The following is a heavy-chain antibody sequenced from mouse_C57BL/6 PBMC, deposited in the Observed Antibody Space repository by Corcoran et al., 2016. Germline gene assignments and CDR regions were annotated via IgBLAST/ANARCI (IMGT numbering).Heavy chain of an antibody. V-gene: IGHV1-19*01. J-gene: IGHJ3*01. CDR3: AREPSYYYGSSPFAY. CDR2: INPYNGGT. D-gene: IGHD1-1*01. Sequence: EVQLQQSGPVLVKPGASVKMSCKASGYTFTDYYMNWVKQSHGKSLEWIGVINPYNGGTSYNQKFKGKATLTVDKSSSTAYMELNSLTSEDSAVYYCAREPSYYYGSSPFAYWGQGTLVTVSA. CDR1: GYTFTDYY.